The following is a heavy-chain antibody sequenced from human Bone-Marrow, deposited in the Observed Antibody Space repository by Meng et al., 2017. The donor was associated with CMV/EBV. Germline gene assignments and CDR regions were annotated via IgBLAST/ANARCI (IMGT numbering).Heavy chain of an antibody. D-gene: IGHD1-26*01. CDR2: INHSGST. CDR3: ARGRGWELDL. V-gene: IGHV4-34*01. Sequence: SETLSLTCAVYGGSFSGYYWSWIRQPPGKGLEWIGEINHSGSTNYNPSLKSRVTISVDTSKNQFSLKLSSVTAADTAVYYCARGRGWELDLWGQGTLVTVSS. J-gene: IGHJ5*02. CDR1: GGSFSGYY.